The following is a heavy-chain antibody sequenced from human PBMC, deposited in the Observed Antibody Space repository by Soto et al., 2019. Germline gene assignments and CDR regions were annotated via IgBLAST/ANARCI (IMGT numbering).Heavy chain of an antibody. Sequence: SETLSLTCAVSGGSISSSNWWRWVRQPPGKGLEWIWEIYHSGSTNYNPSLKSRVTISVDKSKNQFSLKLSSVTAADTAVYYCARAAMGGSSWPFDYWGQGTLVTVSS. D-gene: IGHD6-13*01. J-gene: IGHJ4*02. CDR3: ARAAMGGSSWPFDY. CDR1: GGSISSSNW. CDR2: IYHSGST. V-gene: IGHV4-4*02.